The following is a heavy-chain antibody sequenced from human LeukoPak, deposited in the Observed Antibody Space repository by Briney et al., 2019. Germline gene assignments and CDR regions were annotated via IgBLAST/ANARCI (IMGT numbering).Heavy chain of an antibody. V-gene: IGHV1-18*01. CDR1: GYTFTSYG. J-gene: IGHJ4*02. D-gene: IGHD5-18*01. Sequence: ASVKVSCKASGYTFTSYGISWVRQAPGQGLEWMGWISAYNGNTNYAQKLQGRATMTTDTSTSTAYMELRSLRSDDTAVYYCAGEGWIQPFPPPDYWGQGTLATVSS. CDR3: AGEGWIQPFPPPDY. CDR2: ISAYNGNT.